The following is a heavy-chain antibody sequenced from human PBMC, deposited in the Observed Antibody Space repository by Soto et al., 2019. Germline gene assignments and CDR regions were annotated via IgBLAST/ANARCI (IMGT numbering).Heavy chain of an antibody. D-gene: IGHD1-1*01. CDR3: ARSTTGAPNYYYYALDV. CDR1: GFIFSSYG. CDR2: ISYDENNK. V-gene: IGHV3-30*03. Sequence: PGGSLRLSCAASGFIFSSYGMHWVRQAPGKGLEWVAVISYDENNKHYADSVKGRFTISRDNSKNTLYLQMNSLRVEDTAVYYCARSTTGAPNYYYYALDVWGQGTTVTVSS. J-gene: IGHJ6*02.